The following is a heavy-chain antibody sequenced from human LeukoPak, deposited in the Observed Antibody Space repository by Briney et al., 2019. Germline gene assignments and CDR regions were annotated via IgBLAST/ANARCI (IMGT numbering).Heavy chain of an antibody. CDR1: GGTFSSYA. J-gene: IGHJ3*02. CDR3: AGGGATTRFAFDI. Sequence: SVKVSCXASGGTFSSYAISWVRQAPGQGLEWMGGIIPIFGTANYAQKFQGRVTITTDESTSTAYMELSSLRSEDTAVYYCAGGGATTRFAFDIWGQGTMVTVSS. D-gene: IGHD1-26*01. V-gene: IGHV1-69*05. CDR2: IIPIFGTA.